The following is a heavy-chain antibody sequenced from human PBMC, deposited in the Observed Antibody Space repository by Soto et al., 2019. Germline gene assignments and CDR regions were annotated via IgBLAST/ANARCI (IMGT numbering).Heavy chain of an antibody. CDR1: RYIFTAYF. V-gene: IGHV1-2*02. CDR3: ASHDPGARFDP. J-gene: IGHJ5*02. CDR2: INPNNGAT. Sequence: QVQLVQSGAEVKKPGASVKVSCKAPRYIFTAYFMHWVRQAPGQGLEWMGWINPNNGATHYGLIFQGMVTMTRDTSISTAYMELSSLRSDDTAVYCCASHDPGARFDPWGQGTLVIVSS. D-gene: IGHD1-1*01.